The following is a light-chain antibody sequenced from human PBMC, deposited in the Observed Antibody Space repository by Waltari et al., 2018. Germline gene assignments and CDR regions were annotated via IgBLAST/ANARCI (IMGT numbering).Light chain of an antibody. CDR1: QSVSFN. CDR2: GVS. V-gene: IGKV3-15*01. J-gene: IGKJ2*01. CDR3: NQYYYLPYT. Sequence: ETVMTQSPATLSVSPGDRVTLSCRASQSVSFNLAWYQQKPGQVPRLLIYGVSTRATGVPARFSGSGSGTEFTLTISSLQSEDFAVYYCNQYYYLPYTFGLGTKLELK.